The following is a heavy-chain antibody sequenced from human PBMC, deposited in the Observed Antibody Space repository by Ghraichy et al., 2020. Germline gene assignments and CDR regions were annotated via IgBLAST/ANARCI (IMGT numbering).Heavy chain of an antibody. CDR1: GFALTTSGVG. CDR2: IYWDDDK. J-gene: IGHJ6*02. CDR3: PPTHRMDV. Sequence: SGPTLVKPTQTLTLTCTFSGFALTTSGVGVNWIRQSPGKAPEWLANIYWDDDKRYSPSLKTRLHISKDNSKNQVVLTMTNMDPADTATYYCPPTHRMDVWGQGTTVTVSS. V-gene: IGHV2-5*02.